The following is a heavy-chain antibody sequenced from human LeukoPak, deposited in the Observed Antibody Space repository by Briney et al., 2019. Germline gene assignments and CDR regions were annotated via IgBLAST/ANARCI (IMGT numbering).Heavy chain of an antibody. V-gene: IGHV4-59*08. CDR3: ARRGSYHDSRSGYYYFEY. D-gene: IGHD3-22*01. J-gene: IGHJ4*02. Sequence: PSETLSLTCTVSGGSISSYYWSWIRQPPGKGLEWIGYMYYSGSTSTNYNPSLKSRVTISVDTSKNQFSLKLTSVTAADTAVYYCARRGSYHDSRSGYYYFEYWGQGTLVTVSS. CDR2: MYYSGSTST. CDR1: GGSISSYY.